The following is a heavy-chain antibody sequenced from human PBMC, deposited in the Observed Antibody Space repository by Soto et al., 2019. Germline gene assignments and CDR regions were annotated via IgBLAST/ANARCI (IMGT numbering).Heavy chain of an antibody. CDR2: IIGSGANT. CDR3: AKGHSSGWPYYFDY. CDR1: GFTFNNYA. D-gene: IGHD6-19*01. Sequence: GGSLRLSCAASGFTFNNYAMSWVRQAPGKGLEWVSAIIGSGANTYYAGSVKGRFTISRDNFKNTLYLQMNSLRAEDTAVYFCAKGHSSGWPYYFDYWGQGTLVTVSS. J-gene: IGHJ4*02. V-gene: IGHV3-23*01.